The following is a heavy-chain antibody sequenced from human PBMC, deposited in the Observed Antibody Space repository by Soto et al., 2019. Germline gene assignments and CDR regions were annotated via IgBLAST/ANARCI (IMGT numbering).Heavy chain of an antibody. J-gene: IGHJ5*02. V-gene: IGHV1-24*01. Sequence: ASVKVSCKVSGYTLTELSMHWVRQAPGKGLEWMGGFDPEDGETIYAQKFQGRVTMTEDTSTDTAYMELSSLRSEDTAVYYCATVNQHHGWFEPWGQGSLVTVSS. D-gene: IGHD2-2*01. CDR2: FDPEDGET. CDR3: ATVNQHHGWFEP. CDR1: GYTLTELS.